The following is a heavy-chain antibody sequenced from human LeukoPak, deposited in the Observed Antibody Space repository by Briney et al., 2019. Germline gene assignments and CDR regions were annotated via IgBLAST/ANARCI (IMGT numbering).Heavy chain of an antibody. CDR1: GGSISYYY. CDR3: ARMGDYYDSSGYRHDAFDI. V-gene: IGHV4-59*01. CDR2: IYSSGST. D-gene: IGHD3-22*01. Sequence: PSETLSLTCTVSGGSISYYYWNWIRQPPGKGLEWIGYIYSSGSTNYTPSLKSRVTISLDTSKNQFSLKLSSVTAADTAVYYCARMGDYYDSSGYRHDAFDIWGQGTMVTVSS. J-gene: IGHJ3*02.